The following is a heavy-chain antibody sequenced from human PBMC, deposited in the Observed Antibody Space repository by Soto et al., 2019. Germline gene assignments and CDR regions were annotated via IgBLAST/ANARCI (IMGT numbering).Heavy chain of an antibody. J-gene: IGHJ5*02. CDR2: INGGAGDT. Sequence: QVQLVQSGAEVRKPGASVKISCKASGYIFTSYAIHWLRQAPGQRLEWMGWINGGAGDTRYSVNFQGRVTFTRDTAATTAFMDLSSLSSADTATYYCARSPSRMAAETQLDPWGQGTLVSVSS. CDR1: GYIFTSYA. CDR3: ARSPSRMAAETQLDP. V-gene: IGHV1-3*01. D-gene: IGHD6-6*01.